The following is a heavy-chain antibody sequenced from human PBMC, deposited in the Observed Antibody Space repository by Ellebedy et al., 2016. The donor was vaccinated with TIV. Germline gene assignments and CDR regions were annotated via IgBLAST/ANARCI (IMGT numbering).Heavy chain of an antibody. V-gene: IGHV4-39*01. Sequence: SETLSLTCTVSGGSISSSSYYWGWIRQPPGKGLEWIGSIYYSGCTYYNPSLKSRVTISVDTSKNQFSLKLSSVTAADTAVYYCARRERVERNAFDIWGQGTMVTVSS. J-gene: IGHJ3*02. CDR3: ARRERVERNAFDI. D-gene: IGHD1-1*01. CDR2: IYYSGCT. CDR1: GGSISSSSYY.